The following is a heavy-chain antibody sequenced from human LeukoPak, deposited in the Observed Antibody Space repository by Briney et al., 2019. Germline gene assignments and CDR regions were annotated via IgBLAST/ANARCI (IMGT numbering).Heavy chain of an antibody. D-gene: IGHD6-19*01. CDR3: ARGSTVAGARPVPTPCR. J-gene: IGHJ4*02. CDR1: GFTFSSYN. CDR2: ISSNSGTK. V-gene: IGHV3-48*01. Sequence: GGSLRLSCAASGFTFSSYNMNWVRQAPGKGLEWVSYISSNSGTKYYADSVKGRYTISRDNAKNSLYLQMNSLRAEDTAVYYCARGSTVAGARPVPTPCRWGQGTLVTVSS.